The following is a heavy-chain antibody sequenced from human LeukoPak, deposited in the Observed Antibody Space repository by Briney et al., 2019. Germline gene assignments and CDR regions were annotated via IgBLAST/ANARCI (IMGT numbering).Heavy chain of an antibody. Sequence: ASVKVSCKASGYTFINYDINWVRQAPGQGLEWMGGIIPIFATANYAQKFQGRVTITTDESTSTAYMELSSLRSEDTAVYYCASSTRGVHEYSYGGYFDYWGQGTLVTVSS. J-gene: IGHJ4*02. CDR3: ASSTRGVHEYSYGGYFDY. V-gene: IGHV1-69*05. CDR2: IIPIFATA. CDR1: GYTFINYD. D-gene: IGHD5-18*01.